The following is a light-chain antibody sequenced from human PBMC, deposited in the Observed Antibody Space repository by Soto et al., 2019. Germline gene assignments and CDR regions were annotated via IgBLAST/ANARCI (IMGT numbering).Light chain of an antibody. J-gene: IGKJ1*01. V-gene: IGKV1-5*03. CDR2: KAS. CDR1: QSISDW. Sequence: DIQMTQSPSTLSASVGDRVTITCRASQSISDWLAWYQQKPGKAPMLLIYKASNLESGVPSRFSGSGSGTEFTLTISSLQPDDFATYYCQQYNSYWTFGQGTKVEIK. CDR3: QQYNSYWT.